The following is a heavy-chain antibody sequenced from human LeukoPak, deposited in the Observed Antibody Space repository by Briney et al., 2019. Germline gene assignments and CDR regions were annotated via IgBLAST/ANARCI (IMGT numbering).Heavy chain of an antibody. D-gene: IGHD5-24*01. V-gene: IGHV3-23*01. Sequence: GGSLRLSCAASGFTFSSYAMNWVRQAPGKGLEWVSSISNSDGSTHYADFVKGRFTISRDNSKNTLHLQMNSLRAEDTAVYYCAKSLGVGGYTRYKGFDQWGQGTLVTVSS. J-gene: IGHJ4*02. CDR3: AKSLGVGGYTRYKGFDQ. CDR2: ISNSDGST. CDR1: GFTFSSYA.